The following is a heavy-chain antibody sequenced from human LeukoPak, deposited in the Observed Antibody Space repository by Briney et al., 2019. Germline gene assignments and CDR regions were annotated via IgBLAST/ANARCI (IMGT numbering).Heavy chain of an antibody. CDR1: GFTVSSNY. V-gene: IGHV3-53*01. J-gene: IGHJ4*02. CDR3: ARGAYYYDSSG. D-gene: IGHD3-22*01. CDR2: IYSGGST. Sequence: GSLRLSCAASGFTVSSNYMSWVRQAPGKGLEWFSVIYSGGSTYYADSVKGRFTISRDNSKNTLYLQMNSLRAEDTAVYYCARGAYYYDSSGWGQGTLVTVSS.